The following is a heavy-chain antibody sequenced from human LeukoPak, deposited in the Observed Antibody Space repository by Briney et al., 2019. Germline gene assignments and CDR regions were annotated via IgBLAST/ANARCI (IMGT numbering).Heavy chain of an antibody. V-gene: IGHV1-2*02. D-gene: IGHD6-19*01. CDR1: GYTFTGYY. Sequence: ASVKVSCKASGYTFTGYYMHWVRQAPGQGLEWMGWINPNSGGTNYAQKFQGRVTMTRDTSISTVSMEVRRLRSDDTAIYYCERRAGTEFYYYYLDVWGKGTTVTISS. CDR2: INPNSGGT. CDR3: ERRAGTEFYYYYLDV. J-gene: IGHJ6*03.